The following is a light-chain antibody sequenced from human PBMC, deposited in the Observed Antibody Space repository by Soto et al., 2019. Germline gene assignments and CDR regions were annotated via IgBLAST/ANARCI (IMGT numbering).Light chain of an antibody. CDR3: SSYGGYNNVV. CDR1: SSDVGGYNY. V-gene: IGLV2-8*01. J-gene: IGLJ1*01. Sequence: QSVLTQPPSASGSPGQSVTISCTGTSSDVGGYNYVSWFQQHPGKAPKLIIHEVNQRPSGVPDRFSGSKSGNTAPLTVSGLQAEDEGTYYCSSYGGYNNVVFGTGTKVTV. CDR2: EVN.